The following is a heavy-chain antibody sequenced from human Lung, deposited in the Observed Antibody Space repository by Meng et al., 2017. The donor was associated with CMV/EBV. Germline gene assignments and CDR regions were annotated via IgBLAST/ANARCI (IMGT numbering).Heavy chain of an antibody. D-gene: IGHD4/OR15-4a*01. CDR1: GYTFTGYY. J-gene: IGHJ3*02. CDR3: AKDDYRTPPPDAFDI. Sequence: SCKASGYTFTGYYMHWVRQAPGQGLEWMAVIWYDGKTKYYADSVKGRFSISRDNSKYTLYLQMNSLRADDTAVYYCAKDDYRTPPPDAFDIWGQGTMVTVSS. CDR2: IWYDGKTK. V-gene: IGHV3-33*06.